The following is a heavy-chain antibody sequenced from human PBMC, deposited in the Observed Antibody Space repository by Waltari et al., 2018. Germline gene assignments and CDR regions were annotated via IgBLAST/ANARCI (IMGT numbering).Heavy chain of an antibody. V-gene: IGHV7-4-1*02. CDR1: GYTFTNYA. CDR2: INTNTGNP. J-gene: IGHJ4*02. CDR3: ARWATVSGYRSSIFDY. D-gene: IGHD6-13*01. Sequence: QVQLVQSGSELKKPGASVKVSCKASGYTFTNYAINWVRQAPGQGLEWMGWINTNTGNPLYVQGFTGRFVFSLYTSVTTAYLQISSLKAEDTAVYYCARWATVSGYRSSIFDYWGQGTLVTVSS.